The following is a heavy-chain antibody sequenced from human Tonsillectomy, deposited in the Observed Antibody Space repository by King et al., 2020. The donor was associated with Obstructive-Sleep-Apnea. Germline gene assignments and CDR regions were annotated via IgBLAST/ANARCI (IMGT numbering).Heavy chain of an antibody. Sequence: VQLQESGPGLVKPSETLSLTCTVSGYSISSGYYWGWIRQPPGKGLEWIGSIYHSGSTYYTPSLKSRVTISVDTSKNQFSLKLSSVTAADTAVYYCARETPSQTNWFDPWGQGTLVTVSS. J-gene: IGHJ5*02. CDR3: ARETPSQTNWFDP. CDR2: IYHSGST. CDR1: GYSISSGYY. V-gene: IGHV4-38-2*02.